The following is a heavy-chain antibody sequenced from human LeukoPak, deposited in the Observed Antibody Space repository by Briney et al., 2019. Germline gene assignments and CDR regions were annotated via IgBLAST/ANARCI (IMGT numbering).Heavy chain of an antibody. D-gene: IGHD1-14*01. CDR1: GFTFSSYG. CDR3: AKGSDHPWFDP. CDR2: ISYDGSNK. Sequence: PGGSLRLSCAASGFTFSSYGMHWVRQAPGKGLEWVAVISYDGSNKYYADSVKGRFTISRDNSKNTLYLQMNSLRAEDTAVYYCAKGSDHPWFDPWGQGTLVTVSS. J-gene: IGHJ5*02. V-gene: IGHV3-30*18.